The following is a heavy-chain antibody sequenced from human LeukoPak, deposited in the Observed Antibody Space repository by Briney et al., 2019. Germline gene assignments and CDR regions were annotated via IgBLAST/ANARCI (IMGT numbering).Heavy chain of an antibody. CDR3: ARAGSSGSTYYFDY. D-gene: IGHD5-12*01. CDR1: GFTFSSYA. Sequence: GGSLRLSCAASGFTFSSYAMSWVRQAPGKGLEWVSAISGSGGSTYYADSVKGRFTISRDNSKNTLYLQMNSLRAEDTAVYYCARAGSSGSTYYFDYWGQGTLVTVSS. CDR2: ISGSGGST. V-gene: IGHV3-23*01. J-gene: IGHJ4*02.